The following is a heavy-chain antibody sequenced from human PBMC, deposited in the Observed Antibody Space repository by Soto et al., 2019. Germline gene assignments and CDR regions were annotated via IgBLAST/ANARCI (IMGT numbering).Heavy chain of an antibody. Sequence: SETLSLTCTVSGGSISSGGYYWSWIRQHPGKGLEWFGYIYYSGSTYYNPSLRSRVSISVDTSKNQFSLKLSSVTAADTAVYYCARSPGATVTAFDYWGQGTLVT. D-gene: IGHD4-17*01. CDR2: IYYSGST. J-gene: IGHJ4*02. V-gene: IGHV4-31*03. CDR3: ARSPGATVTAFDY. CDR1: GGSISSGGYY.